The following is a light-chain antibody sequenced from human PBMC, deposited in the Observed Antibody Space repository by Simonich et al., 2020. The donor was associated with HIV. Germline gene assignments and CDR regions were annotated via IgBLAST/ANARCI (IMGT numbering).Light chain of an antibody. CDR2: LGA. Sequence: DIVMTQSPLSLSVTPGEPASISCRSSQSLLHTDGYYYLEWYLQKPGQSPQLLIYLGANRASGVPDRFSGSGSGTDFTLKISRVEAEDVGVYYCMQALQTPITFGQGTRLEIK. J-gene: IGKJ5*01. CDR1: QSLLHTDGYYY. CDR3: MQALQTPIT. V-gene: IGKV2-28*01.